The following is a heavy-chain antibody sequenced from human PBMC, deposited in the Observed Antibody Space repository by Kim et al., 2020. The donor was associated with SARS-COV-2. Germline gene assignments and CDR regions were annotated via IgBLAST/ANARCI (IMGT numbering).Heavy chain of an antibody. V-gene: IGHV1-69*13. CDR1: GGTFSSYA. D-gene: IGHD2-21*02. CDR2: IIPIFGTA. Sequence: SVKVSCKASGGTFSSYAISWVRQAPGQGLEWMGGIIPIFGTANYAQKFQGRVTITADESTSTAYMELSSLRSEDTAVYYCANGRPYCGGDCYPLPDYWGQGTLVTVSS. J-gene: IGHJ4*02. CDR3: ANGRPYCGGDCYPLPDY.